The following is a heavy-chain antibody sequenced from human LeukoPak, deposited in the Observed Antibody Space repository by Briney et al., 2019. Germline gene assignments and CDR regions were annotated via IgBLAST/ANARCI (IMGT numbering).Heavy chain of an antibody. CDR2: ISRSSSTI. Sequence: GGSLRLSCAAPGFTFSSYSMNWVRQAPGKGLEWVSYISRSSSTISYADSVKGRFTISRDNAKNSLYLQMNSLRDEDTAVYYCARDSASGSYRHAFDIWGQGTMVTVSS. CDR1: GFTFSSYS. V-gene: IGHV3-48*02. CDR3: ARDSASGSYRHAFDI. J-gene: IGHJ3*02. D-gene: IGHD1-26*01.